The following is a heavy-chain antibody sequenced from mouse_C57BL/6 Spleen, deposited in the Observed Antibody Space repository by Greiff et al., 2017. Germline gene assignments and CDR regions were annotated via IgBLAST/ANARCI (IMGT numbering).Heavy chain of an antibody. Sequence: VQLQQSGPELVKPGASVKISCKASGYMFTDYYMNWVKQSHGKSLEWIGDINPNNGGTSYNQKFKGKATLTVDKSSSTAYMELRSLTSEDSAVYYCASPPYYYGEDYYAMDYWGQGTSVTVSS. CDR1: GYMFTDYY. V-gene: IGHV1-26*01. J-gene: IGHJ4*01. CDR3: ASPPYYYGEDYYAMDY. CDR2: INPNNGGT. D-gene: IGHD1-1*01.